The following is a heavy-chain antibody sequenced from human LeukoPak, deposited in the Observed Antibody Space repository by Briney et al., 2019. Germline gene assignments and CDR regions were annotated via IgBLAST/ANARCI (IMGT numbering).Heavy chain of an antibody. CDR1: GFIFSSNA. J-gene: IGHJ4*02. V-gene: IGHV3-30*04. CDR3: VGEVGPRDFGN. CDR2: ISYDGTYE. D-gene: IGHD1-26*01. Sequence: GGSLRLSCAASGFIFSSNAMHWVRQAPGKGLEWVALISYDGTYEDYPDSVKGRFSISRDNSKSTMSLQMNSLRLEDTAVYYCVGEVGPRDFGNWGQGTLVTVSS.